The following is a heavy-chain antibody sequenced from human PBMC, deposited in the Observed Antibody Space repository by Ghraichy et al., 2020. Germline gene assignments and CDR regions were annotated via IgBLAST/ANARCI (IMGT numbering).Heavy chain of an antibody. Sequence: SETPSLTCTVSGGSISSYYWSWIRQPPGKGLEWIGYIYYSGSTNYNPSLKSRVTISVDTSKNQFSLKLSSVTAADTAVYYCARAGGERAGSVDYWGQGTLVTVSS. J-gene: IGHJ4*02. D-gene: IGHD3-16*01. V-gene: IGHV4-59*08. CDR3: ARAGGERAGSVDY. CDR2: IYYSGST. CDR1: GGSISSYY.